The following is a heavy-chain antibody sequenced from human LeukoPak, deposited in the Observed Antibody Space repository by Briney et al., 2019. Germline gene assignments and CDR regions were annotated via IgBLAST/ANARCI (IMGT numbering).Heavy chain of an antibody. Sequence: GAAVRVSCKVSGYTFTSSNINWVRQAPGQGLEWMGWINPNSGGTNYAQKFQGRVTMTRDTSISTAYMELSRLRSDDTAVYYCARGGDLGIAAAGFYGMDVWGQGTTVTVSS. J-gene: IGHJ6*02. D-gene: IGHD6-13*01. CDR2: INPNSGGT. CDR3: ARGGDLGIAAAGFYGMDV. CDR1: GYTFTSSN. V-gene: IGHV1-2*02.